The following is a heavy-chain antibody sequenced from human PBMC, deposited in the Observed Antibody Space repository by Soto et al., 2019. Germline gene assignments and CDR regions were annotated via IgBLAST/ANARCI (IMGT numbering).Heavy chain of an antibody. J-gene: IGHJ4*02. V-gene: IGHV1-18*01. CDR1: GYTFNTYG. Sequence: ASVKVSCKASGYTFNTYGISWVRQAPGQGLEWMGWISAFNGETRYAQKFQARVTVTTDTSTTTGYMELRSLRSDDTAVYYCARDVGYCSSSTCLIDHWGQGTLVTVSS. CDR2: ISAFNGET. CDR3: ARDVGYCSSSTCLIDH. D-gene: IGHD2-2*01.